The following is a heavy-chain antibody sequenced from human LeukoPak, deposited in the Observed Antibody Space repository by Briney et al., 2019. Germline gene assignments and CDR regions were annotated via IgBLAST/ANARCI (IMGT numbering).Heavy chain of an antibody. CDR2: ISGSGGST. CDR3: AKVERRAAAGTGAFDY. V-gene: IGHV3-23*01. D-gene: IGHD6-13*01. J-gene: IGHJ4*02. CDR1: GFTFSSYA. Sequence: GGSLRLSCAASGFTFSSYAMSWVRQAPGKGLEWVSAISGSGGSTYYADSVKGRFTISRDNSKNTLYLQMNSLRAEDTAVYYCAKVERRAAAGTGAFDYWGQGTLVTVSS.